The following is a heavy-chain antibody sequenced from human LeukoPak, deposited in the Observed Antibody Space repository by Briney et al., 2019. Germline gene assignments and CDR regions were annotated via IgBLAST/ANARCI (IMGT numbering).Heavy chain of an antibody. D-gene: IGHD2-15*01. J-gene: IGHJ4*02. CDR2: IIPIFGTA. CDR1: AGTFSSYA. Sequence: SVKVSCKASAGTFSSYAISWVRQAPGQGLEWMGRIIPIFGTANYAQKFQGRVTITTDESTSTAYMELSSLRSEDTPVYYCARDQSHCSGGSCYLQPNPFDYWGQGTLVTVSS. CDR3: ARDQSHCSGGSCYLQPNPFDY. V-gene: IGHV1-69*05.